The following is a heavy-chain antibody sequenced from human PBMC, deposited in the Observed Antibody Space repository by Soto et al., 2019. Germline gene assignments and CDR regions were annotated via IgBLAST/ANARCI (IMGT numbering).Heavy chain of an antibody. D-gene: IGHD6-19*01. V-gene: IGHV3-21*01. CDR3: ARDKETTGYSSGWPDY. CDR2: ISSSSSYI. Sequence: SGGSLRLSCAASGFTFSSYSMNWVRQAPGKGLEWVSSISSSSSYIYYADSVKGRFTISRDNAKNSLYLQMNSLRAEDTAVYYCARDKETTGYSSGWPDYWGQGTLVTVSS. J-gene: IGHJ4*02. CDR1: GFTFSSYS.